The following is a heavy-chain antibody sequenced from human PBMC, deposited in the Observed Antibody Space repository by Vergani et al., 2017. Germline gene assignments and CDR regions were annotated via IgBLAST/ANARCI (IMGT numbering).Heavy chain of an antibody. D-gene: IGHD6-6*01. CDR2: ILGSGTA. Sequence: QVQLQESGPGLVKPSQTLSLTCTVSGASMSSVGYYWTWLRQSAGKRLEWIGDILGSGTANYNPSLQGRVSMSVATFKNQFSLMLSSVNATDTVVYYCARGSRAACYSGADSWVQETRDTDSS. V-gene: IGHV4-61*02. J-gene: IGHJ4*02. CDR3: ARGSRAACYSGADS. CDR1: GASMSSVGYY.